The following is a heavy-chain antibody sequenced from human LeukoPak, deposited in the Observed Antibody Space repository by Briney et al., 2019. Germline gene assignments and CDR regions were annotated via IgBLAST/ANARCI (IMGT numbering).Heavy chain of an antibody. J-gene: IGHJ3*02. CDR3: SRSRATYAFDI. Sequence: GGSLRLSCTASGFTFSGYSMNWVRQAPGKGLEWVSYISRSGGTKYYADSVKGQFTISRDNAMNSLYLQMNSLRAEDTAVYYCSRSRATYAFDIWGQGTMVTVSS. CDR1: GFTFSGYS. V-gene: IGHV3-48*01. D-gene: IGHD5-12*01. CDR2: ISRSGGTK.